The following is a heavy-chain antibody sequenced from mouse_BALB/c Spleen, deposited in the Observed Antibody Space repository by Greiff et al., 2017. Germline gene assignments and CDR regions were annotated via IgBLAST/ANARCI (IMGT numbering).Heavy chain of an antibody. D-gene: IGHD1-2*01. Sequence: QVQLQQSGAELARPGASVKLSCKASGYTFTSYWMQWVKQRPGQGLEWIGAIYPGDGDTRYTQKFKGKATLTADKSSSTAYMQLSSLASEDSAVYYCARDYYGYSNYYAMDYWGQGTSVTVSS. V-gene: IGHV1-87*01. J-gene: IGHJ4*01. CDR3: ARDYYGYSNYYAMDY. CDR1: GYTFTSYW. CDR2: IYPGDGDT.